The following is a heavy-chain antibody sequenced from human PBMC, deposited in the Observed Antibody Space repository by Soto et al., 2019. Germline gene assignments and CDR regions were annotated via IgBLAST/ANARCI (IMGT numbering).Heavy chain of an antibody. J-gene: IGHJ5*02. V-gene: IGHV1-46*01. CDR3: ARSSRGVVGIIIARANWLVL. D-gene: IGHD6-13*01. CDR2: INPNGGST. Sequence: SVQVSCKASGGTFSSYAISWVRQAPGQGLEWMGIINPNGGSTRFAQTFQGRITMTTDTSTSTVYMELRSLRTEDTAVYYCARSSRGVVGIIIARANWLVLGGQGALVTVSS. CDR1: GGTFSSYA.